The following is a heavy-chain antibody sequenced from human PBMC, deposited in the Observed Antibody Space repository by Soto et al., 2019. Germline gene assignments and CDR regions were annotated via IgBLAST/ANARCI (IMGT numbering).Heavy chain of an antibody. J-gene: IGHJ4*02. CDR3: AKDVALGIVGATSDY. V-gene: IGHV3-23*01. D-gene: IGHD1-26*01. CDR2: ISGSGGSS. Sequence: EVQLLESGGGLVQPGGSLRLSCAASGFTFSSCAMSWVRQAPGKGLEWVSAISGSGGSSYYADSVKGRFTISRDNSQNTLYLQMHSLRAEDTAVYYCAKDVALGIVGATSDYWGQGTLVTVSS. CDR1: GFTFSSCA.